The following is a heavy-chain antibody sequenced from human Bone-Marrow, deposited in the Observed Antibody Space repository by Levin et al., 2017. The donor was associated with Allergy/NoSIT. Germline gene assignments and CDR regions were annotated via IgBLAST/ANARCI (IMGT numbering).Heavy chain of an antibody. Sequence: SGGSLRLSCAASGFTFSTYWMHWVRQAPGKGLVWVSRIQSNGKTNYADSVKGRFTISRDNAKNTLYLQMNSLTVEDTAVYYCARDRFYSASGSNFSWFDPWGQGTLVTVSS. CDR1: GFTFSTYW. V-gene: IGHV3-74*01. CDR2: IQSNGKT. CDR3: ARDRFYSASGSNFSWFDP. D-gene: IGHD3-10*01. J-gene: IGHJ5*02.